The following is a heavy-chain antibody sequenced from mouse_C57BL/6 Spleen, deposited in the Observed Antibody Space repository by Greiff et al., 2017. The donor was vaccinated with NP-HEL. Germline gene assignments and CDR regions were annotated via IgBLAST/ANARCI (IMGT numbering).Heavy chain of an antibody. J-gene: IGHJ4*01. CDR3: ARYNDYDGGAMDY. CDR2: INPSSGYT. V-gene: IGHV1-7*01. Sequence: QVQLKESGAELAKPGASVKLSCKASGYTFTSYWMHWVKQRPGQGLEWIGYINPSSGYTKYNQKFKDKATLTADKSSSTAYMQLSSLTYEDSAVYYCARYNDYDGGAMDYWGQGTSITVSS. D-gene: IGHD2-4*01. CDR1: GYTFTSYW.